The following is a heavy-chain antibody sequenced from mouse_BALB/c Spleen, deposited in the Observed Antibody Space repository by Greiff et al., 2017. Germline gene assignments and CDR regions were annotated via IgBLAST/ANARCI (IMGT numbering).Heavy chain of an antibody. J-gene: IGHJ1*01. D-gene: IGHD2-14*01. CDR3: ARDGAYYMYYWYFDV. Sequence: EVKVVESGGGLVQPGGSLRLSCATSGFTFTDYYMSWVRQPPGKALEWLGFIRNKANGYTTEYSASVKGRFTISRDNSQSILYLQMNTLRAEDSATYYCARDGAYYMYYWYFDVWGAGTTVTVSS. CDR2: IRNKANGYTT. V-gene: IGHV7-3*02. CDR1: GFTFTDYY.